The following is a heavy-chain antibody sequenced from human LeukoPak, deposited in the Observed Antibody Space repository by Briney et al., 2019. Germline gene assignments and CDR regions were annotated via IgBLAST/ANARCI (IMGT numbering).Heavy chain of an antibody. CDR2: ISANGDTT. D-gene: IGHD6-13*01. Sequence: GGSLRLSCAASGFTFSSYAMSWVRQAPGKGLEGVSGISANGDTTKYADSVKGRFTISRDNSKNTVLLQMNSLRADDTAVYYCAKEGRIAAGTGDYFDYWGQGTLVTVSS. CDR1: GFTFSSYA. J-gene: IGHJ4*02. V-gene: IGHV3-23*01. CDR3: AKEGRIAAGTGDYFDY.